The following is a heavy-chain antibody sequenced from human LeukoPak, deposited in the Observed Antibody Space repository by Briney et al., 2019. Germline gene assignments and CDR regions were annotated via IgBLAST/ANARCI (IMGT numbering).Heavy chain of an antibody. Sequence: GGSLRLSCAASGFTFSSYSMNWVRQAPGKGLEWVSSIGSSSSYIYYADSVKGRFTISRDNAKNSLYLQMNSLRAEDTAVYYCARSPLGELTKIDYWGQGTLVTVSS. CDR2: IGSSSSYI. D-gene: IGHD3-16*01. CDR3: ARSPLGELTKIDY. J-gene: IGHJ4*02. V-gene: IGHV3-21*01. CDR1: GFTFSSYS.